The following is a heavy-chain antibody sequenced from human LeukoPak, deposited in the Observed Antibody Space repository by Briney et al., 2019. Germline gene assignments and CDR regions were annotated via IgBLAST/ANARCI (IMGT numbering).Heavy chain of an antibody. J-gene: IGHJ5*02. CDR3: VRGQIGVSVIVH. V-gene: IGHV3-74*01. Sequence: GGSXXXXCAXXXXXXXXYXXXXXRQVPGKXLGWASRIKGDGSETNYADSVKGRFTISRENAKNTLFLQMNSLRVEDTAVYYCVRGQIGVSVIVHWGQGTLVTVSS. CDR2: IKGDGSET. D-gene: IGHD3-22*01. CDR1: XXXXXXYX.